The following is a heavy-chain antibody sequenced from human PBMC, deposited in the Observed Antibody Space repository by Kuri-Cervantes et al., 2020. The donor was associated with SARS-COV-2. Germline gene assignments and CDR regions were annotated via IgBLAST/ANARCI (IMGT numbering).Heavy chain of an antibody. D-gene: IGHD2-21*01. CDR3: AMSSDWNPLWYFNL. V-gene: IGHV4-38-2*01. J-gene: IGHJ2*01. CDR1: GFTFSSYS. Sequence: GSLRLSCAASGFTFSSYSMNWVRQPPGKGLEWIGGIYYSGSTYYNPSLKSRVTISVDTSKDQFSLNLKSVTAADTAIYYCAMSSDWNPLWYFNLWGRGALVTVSS. CDR2: IYYSGST.